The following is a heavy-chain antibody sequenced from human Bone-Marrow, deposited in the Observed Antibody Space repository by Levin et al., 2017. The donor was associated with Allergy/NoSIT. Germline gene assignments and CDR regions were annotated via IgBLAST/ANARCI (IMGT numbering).Heavy chain of an antibody. CDR2: ISAYNGNT. J-gene: IGHJ6*02. V-gene: IGHV1-18*01. CDR3: ARDDIGGSRLGAAAGVPNYGMDV. CDR1: GYTFTSYG. Sequence: ASVKVSCKASGYTFTSYGISWVRQAPGQGLEWMGWISAYNGNTNYAQKLQGRVTMTTDTSTSTAYMELRSLRSDDTAVYYCARDDIGGSRLGAAAGVPNYGMDVWGQGTTVTVSS. D-gene: IGHD6-13*01.